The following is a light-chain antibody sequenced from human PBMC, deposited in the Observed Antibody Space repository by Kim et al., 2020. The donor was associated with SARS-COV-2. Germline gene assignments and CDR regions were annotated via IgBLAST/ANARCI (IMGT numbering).Light chain of an antibody. CDR2: DAS. CDR1: QSISGS. CDR3: QQYESYSPT. V-gene: IGKV1-5*01. J-gene: IGKJ1*01. Sequence: ASGGGRFTITCRASQSISGSLAWYQQKPGKAPKLLISDASSLESGVPSRFSGSGSGTEFTLTITSLQPDDFATYYCQQYESYSPTFGQGTKVDIK.